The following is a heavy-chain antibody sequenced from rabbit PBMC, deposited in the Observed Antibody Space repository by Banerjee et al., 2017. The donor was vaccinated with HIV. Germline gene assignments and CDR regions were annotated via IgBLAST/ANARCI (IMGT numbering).Heavy chain of an antibody. Sequence: QEQLEESGGGLVQPGASLTLTCKASGIDFSNYNFMCWVRQAPGKGLEWMGSIDPVFGIANYASWVNGRFTISRDNAQNTVDLQINSLTAADTATYFCARDYNSGWDLWGPGTLVTVS. CDR2: IDPVFGIA. CDR3: ARDYNSGWDL. J-gene: IGHJ4*01. D-gene: IGHD4-1*01. CDR1: GIDFSNYNF. V-gene: IGHV1S43*01.